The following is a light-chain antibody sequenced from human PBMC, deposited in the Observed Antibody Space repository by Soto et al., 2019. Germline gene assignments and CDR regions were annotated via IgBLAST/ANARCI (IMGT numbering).Light chain of an antibody. CDR3: QQYYTAPWT. V-gene: IGKV4-1*01. Sequence: DIVMTQSRDSLAVSLGERATINCQSSQSVLYSSNNKNFLAWYQHKPGQPPKLLIYWASIRESGVPDRFSGSGYGTDFTLTISSLQAEDVAVYYCQQYYTAPWTFGQGTKVEIK. CDR1: QSVLYSSNNKNF. J-gene: IGKJ1*01. CDR2: WAS.